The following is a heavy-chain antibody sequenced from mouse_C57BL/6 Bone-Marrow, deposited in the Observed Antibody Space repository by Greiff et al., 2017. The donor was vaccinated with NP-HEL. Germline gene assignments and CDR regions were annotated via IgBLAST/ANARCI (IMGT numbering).Heavy chain of an antibody. Sequence: VQLQQPGAELVMPGASVKLSCKASGYTFPSYWMHWVKQRPGQGLEWIGEIDPSDSYTNYNQKFKGKSTLTVDKSSSTAYMQLSSLTSEDSAVYYCAGGLRRDYAMDYWGQGTSVTVSS. CDR1: GYTFPSYW. V-gene: IGHV1-69*01. CDR3: AGGLRRDYAMDY. D-gene: IGHD2-4*01. J-gene: IGHJ4*01. CDR2: IDPSDSYT.